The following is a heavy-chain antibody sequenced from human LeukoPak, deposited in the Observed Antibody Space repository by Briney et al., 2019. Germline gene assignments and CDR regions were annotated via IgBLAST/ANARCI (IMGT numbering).Heavy chain of an antibody. J-gene: IGHJ4*02. V-gene: IGHV3-30-3*01. Sequence: PGGSLRLSCAASGFTFSSYAMHWVRQAPGKGLEWVAVISYDGSNKYYADSVKGRFTISRDNSKNTLYLQMNSLRAEDTAVYYCARDPSRVEMATTIPWYFDYWGQGTLVTVSS. CDR1: GFTFSSYA. CDR3: ARDPSRVEMATTIPWYFDY. CDR2: ISYDGSNK. D-gene: IGHD5-24*01.